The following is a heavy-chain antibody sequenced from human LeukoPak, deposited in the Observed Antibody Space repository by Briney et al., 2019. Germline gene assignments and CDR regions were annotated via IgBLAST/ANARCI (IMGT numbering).Heavy chain of an antibody. Sequence: SEILSLTCTVCGGSISSGDYYWSWIRQPPGKGLEWIGYIYYSGSTYYNPSLKSRVTISVDTSKNQFSLKLSSVTAADTAVYYCAREEVGATKDWGQGTLVTVSS. J-gene: IGHJ4*02. CDR1: GGSISSGDYY. CDR2: IYYSGST. D-gene: IGHD1-26*01. V-gene: IGHV4-30-4*08. CDR3: AREEVGATKD.